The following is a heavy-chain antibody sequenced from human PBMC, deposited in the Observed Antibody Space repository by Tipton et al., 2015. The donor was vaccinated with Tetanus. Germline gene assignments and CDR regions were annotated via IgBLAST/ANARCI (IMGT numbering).Heavy chain of an antibody. V-gene: IGHV3-30*18. CDR1: GFIFSKYD. Sequence: SLRLSCAASGFIFSKYDMYWVRQAPGKGMEWVALTSYDGSDKYYADSVKGRFTISRDNSKNTLSLQMNSLRAEDTAVYYCAKTVLQLWSPYNYFAMDVWGQGTTVTVSS. CDR2: TSYDGSDK. J-gene: IGHJ6*02. D-gene: IGHD5-18*01. CDR3: AKTVLQLWSPYNYFAMDV.